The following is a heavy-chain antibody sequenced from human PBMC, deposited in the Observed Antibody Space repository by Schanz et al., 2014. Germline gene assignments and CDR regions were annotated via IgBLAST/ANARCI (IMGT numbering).Heavy chain of an antibody. CDR1: GFTFSKYW. Sequence: EVQLVESGGGLVQPGGSLRLSCGGSGFTFSKYWMSWVRQAPGKGLEWVANIKQDGSEKYYGDSVKGRFTVSRDSGQNSLYLQMNSLRAGDTAVYYCARGTDWNLHYWGQGALVTVSS. V-gene: IGHV3-7*04. CDR3: ARGTDWNLHY. D-gene: IGHD1-1*01. CDR2: IKQDGSEK. J-gene: IGHJ4*02.